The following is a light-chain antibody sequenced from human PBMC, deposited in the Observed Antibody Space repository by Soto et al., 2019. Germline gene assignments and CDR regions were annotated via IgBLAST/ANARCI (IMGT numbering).Light chain of an antibody. CDR1: QSVSSTY. Sequence: EIVLTQSPATLSLSPGERATLSCRASQSVSSTYLAWYQQKPGQAPRLLIYGASTRATGIPARFSGSGSGTEFTLTISSLQSEEVAVYYCQQHNNWPSWTAGQGTKAGIK. CDR3: QQHNNWPSWT. J-gene: IGKJ1*01. V-gene: IGKV3-15*01. CDR2: GAS.